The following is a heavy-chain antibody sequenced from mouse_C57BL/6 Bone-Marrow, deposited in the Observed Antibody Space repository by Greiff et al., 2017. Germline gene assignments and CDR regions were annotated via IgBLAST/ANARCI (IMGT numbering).Heavy chain of an antibody. V-gene: IGHV1-63*01. J-gene: IGHJ2*01. Sequence: QVQLQQPGAELVRPGTSVKMSCKASGYTFTNYWIGWAKQRPGHGLEWIGDIYPGGGYTNYNEKFKGKATLTADKSSSTAYMQFSSLTSEDSAIYYCARLDGYSYFDYWGQGTTLTVSS. D-gene: IGHD2-3*01. CDR1: GYTFTNYW. CDR3: ARLDGYSYFDY. CDR2: IYPGGGYT.